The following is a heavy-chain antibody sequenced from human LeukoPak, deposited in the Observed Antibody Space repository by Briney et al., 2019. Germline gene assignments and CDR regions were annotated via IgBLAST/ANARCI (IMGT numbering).Heavy chain of an antibody. CDR2: INSDGSST. CDR1: GFTFSSYW. Sequence: PGGSLTLSCAASGFTFSSYWMHWVRQAPGKGLVWVSRINSDGSSTSYADSVKGRFTISRDNAKNTLYLQMNSLRAEDTAVYYCARAYYDSSGYCDYWGQGTLVTVSS. J-gene: IGHJ4*02. V-gene: IGHV3-74*01. CDR3: ARAYYDSSGYCDY. D-gene: IGHD3-22*01.